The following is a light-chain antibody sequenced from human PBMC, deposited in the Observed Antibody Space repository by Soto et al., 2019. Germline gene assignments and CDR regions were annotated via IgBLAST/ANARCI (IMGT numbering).Light chain of an antibody. V-gene: IGLV2-23*01. CDR3: CSYAGSSTGV. CDR1: SSDVGSYNL. J-gene: IGLJ2*01. CDR2: EGS. Sequence: QSALTQPASVSGSPGQSITISCTGTSSDVGSYNLVSWYQQHPGKAPKLMIYEGSKRPSGVSNRFSGSKSGNTASLTISGLQAEDEDDYDCCSYAGSSTGVFGGGTKVTVL.